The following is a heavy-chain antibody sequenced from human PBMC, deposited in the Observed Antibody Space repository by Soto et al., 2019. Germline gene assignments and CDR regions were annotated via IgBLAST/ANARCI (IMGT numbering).Heavy chain of an antibody. Sequence: SETLSLTCTVSGGSISSNSYYWGWIRQPPGKGLEWIGSIYYSGSTYYNPSLKSRVTISVDTSKNQFSLKLSSVTAADTAVYYCASRSGYDYFSFDYWGQGILVTVPS. V-gene: IGHV4-39*01. CDR2: IYYSGST. J-gene: IGHJ4*02. D-gene: IGHD5-12*01. CDR1: GGSISSNSYY. CDR3: ASRSGYDYFSFDY.